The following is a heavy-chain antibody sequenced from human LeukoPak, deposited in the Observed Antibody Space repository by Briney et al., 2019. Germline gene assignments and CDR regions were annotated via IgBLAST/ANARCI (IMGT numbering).Heavy chain of an antibody. V-gene: IGHV3-33*01. D-gene: IGHD1-7*01. Sequence: GRSLRLSCAASGFTFSSYGMHWVRQAPGKGLEWVAVIWYDGSNKYYADSVKGRFTISRDNSKNTLYLQMNSLRAEDTAVHYCARVDGRGPNWNYVEEWGQGTLVTVSS. CDR1: GFTFSSYG. CDR2: IWYDGSNK. CDR3: ARVDGRGPNWNYVEE. J-gene: IGHJ4*02.